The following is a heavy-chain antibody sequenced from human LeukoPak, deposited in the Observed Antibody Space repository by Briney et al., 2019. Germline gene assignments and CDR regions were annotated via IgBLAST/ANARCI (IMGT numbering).Heavy chain of an antibody. CDR2: IYPGDSDT. J-gene: IGHJ3*02. V-gene: IGHV5-51*01. D-gene: IGHD3-10*01. CDR1: GXSFTSYC. CDR3: ARGDHYGSGSYDAFDI. Sequence: GESLKISFEGSGXSFTSYCIGWVRQMPGKGLEWMGIIYPGDSDTRYSPSFQGQVTISADKSISTAYLQWSSLKASDTAMYYCARGDHYGSGSYDAFDIWGRGTMVTVSS.